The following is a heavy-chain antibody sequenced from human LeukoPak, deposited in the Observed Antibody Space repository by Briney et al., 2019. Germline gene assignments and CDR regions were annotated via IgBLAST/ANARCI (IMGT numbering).Heavy chain of an antibody. J-gene: IGHJ4*02. V-gene: IGHV3-21*01. CDR1: GFTLSSYS. CDR2: ISSSSSYI. Sequence: GGSLRLSCAASGFTLSSYSMNWVRQAPGKGLEWVSSISSSSSYIYYADSVKGRFTISRDNAKNSLYLQMNSLRAEDTAVYYCARVVWFGETIDYWGQGTLVTVSS. CDR3: ARVVWFGETIDY. D-gene: IGHD3-10*01.